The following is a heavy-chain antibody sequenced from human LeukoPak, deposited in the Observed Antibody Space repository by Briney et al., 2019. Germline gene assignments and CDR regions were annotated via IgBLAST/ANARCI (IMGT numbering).Heavy chain of an antibody. J-gene: IGHJ4*02. CDR1: GFTFSSYV. CDR2: ISASGGST. V-gene: IGHV3-23*01. CDR3: AKDWSTSSILCPVDY. D-gene: IGHD6-6*01. Sequence: GGSLRLSCVASGFTFSSYVMSWVRQAPGKGLEWVSGISASGGSTYYADSVKGQFTISRDNSKNTLYLQMNSLRVEDTAVYYCAKDWSTSSILCPVDYWGQGTLVTVSS.